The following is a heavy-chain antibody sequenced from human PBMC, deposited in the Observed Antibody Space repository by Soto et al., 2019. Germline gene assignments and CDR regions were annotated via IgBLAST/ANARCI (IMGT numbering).Heavy chain of an antibody. V-gene: IGHV3-23*01. CDR3: VREGRGSFDF. CDR2: IGGRGNSA. CDR1: GFIFTNYA. Sequence: LRLSCSASGFIFTNYAMNWVRQAPGKGLEWVSVIGGRGNSAYYADSVQGRFTISRDNSKNTLSLQMSSLTADDTAIYYCVREGRGSFDFWGRGTMVTVSS. J-gene: IGHJ3*01. D-gene: IGHD5-12*01.